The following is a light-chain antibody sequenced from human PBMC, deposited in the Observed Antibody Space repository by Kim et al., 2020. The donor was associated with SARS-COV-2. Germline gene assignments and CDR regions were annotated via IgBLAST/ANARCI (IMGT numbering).Light chain of an antibody. J-gene: IGKJ1*01. Sequence: EIVLTQSPATLSLSPGERATLSCRASQSVSSYLAWYQQKPGQAPRLLIYDASNRATGIPARFSGSGSGTDFTLTISSLEPEDFAVYYCQQRSTWQGWTFGQGTKVDIK. CDR2: DAS. CDR3: QQRSTWQGWT. CDR1: QSVSSY. V-gene: IGKV3-11*01.